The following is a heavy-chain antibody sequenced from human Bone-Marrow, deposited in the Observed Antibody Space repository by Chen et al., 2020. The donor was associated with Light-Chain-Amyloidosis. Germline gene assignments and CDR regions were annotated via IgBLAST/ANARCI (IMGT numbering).Heavy chain of an antibody. J-gene: IGHJ4*02. CDR2: IYYSGST. Sequence: QLQLQESGPGLVKPSETLSLTCTVSGGSISSSSYYWGWIRQPPGKGLEWIGSIYYSGSTYYNPSLKSRVTISVDTSKNQFSLKLSSVTAADTAVYYCARRAPNYYDSSGYFGGWGQGTLVTVSS. CDR3: ARRAPNYYDSSGYFGG. CDR1: GGSISSSSYY. D-gene: IGHD3-22*01. V-gene: IGHV4-39*01.